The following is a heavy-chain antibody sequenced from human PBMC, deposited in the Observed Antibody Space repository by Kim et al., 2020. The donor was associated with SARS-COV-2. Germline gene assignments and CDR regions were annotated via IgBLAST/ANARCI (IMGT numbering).Heavy chain of an antibody. CDR1: GLTFSDSA. CDR3: TXGPPYSASYWDAFDI. V-gene: IGHV3-73*01. CDR2: IRSKSNSYET. J-gene: IGHJ3*02. Sequence: GGSLRLSCTASGLTFSDSAMHWVRQASGKGLEWVGRIRSKSNSYETTYGASVKGRFTISRDDSKNTAYLQMNSLKSEDTALYYCTXGPPYSASYWDAFDIWGQGTXVTVSP. D-gene: IGHD1-26*01.